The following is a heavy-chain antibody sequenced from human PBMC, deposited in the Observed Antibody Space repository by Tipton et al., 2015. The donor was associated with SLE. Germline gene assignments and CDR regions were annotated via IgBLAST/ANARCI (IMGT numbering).Heavy chain of an antibody. CDR1: GGSISPNY. V-gene: IGHV4-59*08. CDR2: AYYNGNA. D-gene: IGHD2-15*01. Sequence: TLSLTCTVSGGSISPNYWGWIRQAPGKGLEWLVFAYYNGNAAYNPSLASRTTISVDMSKNQFSLRLSSVTAADTGVYYCVKSVVVVSPRDYYYYMDVWGKGTTVTVSS. J-gene: IGHJ6*03. CDR3: VKSVVVVSPRDYYYYMDV.